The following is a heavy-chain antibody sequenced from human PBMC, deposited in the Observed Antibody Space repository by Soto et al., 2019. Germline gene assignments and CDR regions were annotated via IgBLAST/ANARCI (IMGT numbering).Heavy chain of an antibody. D-gene: IGHD6-19*01. V-gene: IGHV3-9*01. Sequence: GGSLRLSCAASGFTFDDYAMHWVRQAPGKGLEWVSGISWNSGSIGYADSVKGRFTISRDNAKNSLYLQMNSLRAEDTALYYCAKDCPYSSGWCFDYWGQGTLVTVSS. CDR2: ISWNSGSI. CDR3: AKDCPYSSGWCFDY. J-gene: IGHJ4*02. CDR1: GFTFDDYA.